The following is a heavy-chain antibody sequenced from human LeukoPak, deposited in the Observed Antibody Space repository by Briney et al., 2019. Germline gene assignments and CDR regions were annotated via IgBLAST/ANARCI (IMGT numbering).Heavy chain of an antibody. D-gene: IGHD3-22*01. CDR1: GFTFSSYW. Sequence: GGSLRLSCAASGFTFSSYWMSWVRQAPGKGLEWVGRIKSKTDGGTTDYAAPVKGRFTISRDDSKNTLYLQMNSLKTEDTAVYYCTTDLRGYYDSSGYYSDYWGQGTLVTVSS. V-gene: IGHV3-15*01. J-gene: IGHJ4*02. CDR2: IKSKTDGGTT. CDR3: TTDLRGYYDSSGYYSDY.